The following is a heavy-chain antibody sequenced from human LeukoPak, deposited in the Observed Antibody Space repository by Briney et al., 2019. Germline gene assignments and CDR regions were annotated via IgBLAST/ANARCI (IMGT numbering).Heavy chain of an antibody. Sequence: PSQTLSLTCTVSGGSISSGDYYWSWIRQHPGKGLEWIGYISNRGRTYYNPSLKSRLTISVDTSKNQFSLKLSSVTAADTAVYYCAKNSGVFVGATRGPRHFDYWGQGTLVTVSS. D-gene: IGHD1-26*01. CDR1: GGSISSGDYY. CDR2: ISNRGRT. CDR3: AKNSGVFVGATRGPRHFDY. V-gene: IGHV4-31*03. J-gene: IGHJ4*02.